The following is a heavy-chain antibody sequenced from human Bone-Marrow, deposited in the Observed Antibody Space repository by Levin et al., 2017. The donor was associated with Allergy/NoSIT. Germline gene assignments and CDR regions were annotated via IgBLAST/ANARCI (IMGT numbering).Heavy chain of an antibody. Sequence: RASVKVSCKASGYTFASFDIHWVRQATGQGLEWMGWMNPNGGDTGYAQRFQGRVTMTRNTSISTAYMELSSLRSEDTAVYYCTREGAFSQVSTGFDPWGQGTLVTVSS. CDR3: TREGAFSQVSTGFDP. V-gene: IGHV1-8*01. CDR1: GYTFASFD. J-gene: IGHJ5*02. D-gene: IGHD3-16*01. CDR2: MNPNGGDT.